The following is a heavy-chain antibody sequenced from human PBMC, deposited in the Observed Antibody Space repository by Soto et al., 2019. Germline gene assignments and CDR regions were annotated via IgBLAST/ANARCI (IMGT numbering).Heavy chain of an antibody. D-gene: IGHD3-22*01. CDR1: GFTFSSYW. Sequence: LRLSCAASGFTFSSYWMSWVRQAPGKGLEWVANIKQDGSEKYYVDSVKGRFTISRDNAKNSLYLQMNSLRAEDTAVYYCARETYGYDSSGYYVDYWGQGTLVTVSS. CDR3: ARETYGYDSSGYYVDY. V-gene: IGHV3-7*03. CDR2: IKQDGSEK. J-gene: IGHJ4*02.